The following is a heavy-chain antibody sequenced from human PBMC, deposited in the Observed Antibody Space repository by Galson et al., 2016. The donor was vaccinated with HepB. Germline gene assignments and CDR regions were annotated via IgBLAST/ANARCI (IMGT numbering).Heavy chain of an antibody. D-gene: IGHD2-21*02. CDR1: GFDFSHYN. CDR2: ISLSSSYI. CDR3: AIEFTALGFDI. J-gene: IGHJ3*02. V-gene: IGHV3-21*01. Sequence: SLRLSCAASGFDFSHYNMNWVRQAPGKGLEWISSISLSSSYIYYADSVKGRFTISRDNAKNSLYLKMNSLRVEDTAVYYCAIEFTALGFDIWGQGTLVTVSS.